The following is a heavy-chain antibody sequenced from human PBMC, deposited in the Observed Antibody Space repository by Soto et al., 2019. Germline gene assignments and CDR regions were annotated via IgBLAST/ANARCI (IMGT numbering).Heavy chain of an antibody. D-gene: IGHD1-26*01. CDR2: ISSNGVST. V-gene: IGHV3-64*01. CDR3: ARRQQGELYGMDA. J-gene: IGHJ6*02. CDR1: GFTFSIYA. Sequence: EVQLVESGGGLVQPGGSLRLSCAASGFTFSIYAMRWVRQAPGKGLEYVSAISSNGVSTYYANSVKGRVTISRDNSKNTLYLQMGSLRAEDMAVYYCARRQQGELYGMDAWGQGTTVTVSS.